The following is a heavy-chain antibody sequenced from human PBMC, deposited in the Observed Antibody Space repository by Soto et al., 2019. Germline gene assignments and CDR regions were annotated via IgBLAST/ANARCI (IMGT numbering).Heavy chain of an antibody. CDR1: GGSISSGGYY. J-gene: IGHJ6*03. CDR2: IYYSGST. V-gene: IGHV4-31*03. D-gene: IGHD3-16*02. CDR3: ARAGYILGTCPGPYYVDV. Sequence: QVQLQESGPGLVKPSQTLSLTCTVSGGSISSGGYYWSWIRQHPGKGLEWIGYIYYSGSTYYNPSLKSRVTISVDTSKNQFSLKLSSGTPADTAVYYCARAGYILGTCPGPYYVDVWCKGTTVTVSS.